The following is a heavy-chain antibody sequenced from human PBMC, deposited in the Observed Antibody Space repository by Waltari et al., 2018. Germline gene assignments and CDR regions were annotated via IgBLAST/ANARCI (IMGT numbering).Heavy chain of an antibody. CDR2: TPDGGRNK. CDR3: AKIPGLGTGYDYYSYYMDV. D-gene: IGHD5-12*01. CDR1: GFTFRNYG. V-gene: IGHV3-30*18. J-gene: IGHJ6*03. Sequence: QVQLVESGGGVVQPGRSLRLSCAASGFTFRNYGMHWVRPAPGKGLGWVAVTPDGGRNKSDADSVKGRFTVSRDNSKNTLYLQMRSLRAEDTAVYYCAKIPGLGTGYDYYSYYMDVWGKGTTVTVSS.